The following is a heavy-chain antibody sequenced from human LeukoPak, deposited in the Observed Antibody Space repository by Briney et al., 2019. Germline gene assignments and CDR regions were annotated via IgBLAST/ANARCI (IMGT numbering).Heavy chain of an antibody. V-gene: IGHV2-70*11. CDR3: ARIAARRADY. J-gene: IGHJ4*02. Sequence: ESGPTLVNPTQTLTLTCTFSGFSLTTSGMCVSWIRQPPGKALEWLARIDWDDEKYYSTSLKTRLTISKDTSKNQVVLTMTNMDPVDTATYYCARIAARRADYWGQGTLVTVSS. CDR1: GFSLTTSGMC. D-gene: IGHD6-6*01. CDR2: IDWDDEK.